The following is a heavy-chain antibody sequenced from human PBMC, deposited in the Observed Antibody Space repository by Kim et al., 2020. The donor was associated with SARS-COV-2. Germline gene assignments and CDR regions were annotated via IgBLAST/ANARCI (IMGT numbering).Heavy chain of an antibody. J-gene: IGHJ5*02. V-gene: IGHV4-31*03. CDR2: IYYSGST. CDR1: GGSISSGGYY. Sequence: SETLSLTCTVSGGSISSGGYYWSWIRQHPGKGLEWIGYIYYSGSTYYNPSLKSRVTISVDTSKNQFSLKLSSVTAADTAVYYCARGRITMVRGVFTLGNWFDPWGQGTLVTVSS. CDR3: ARGRITMVRGVFTLGNWFDP. D-gene: IGHD3-10*01.